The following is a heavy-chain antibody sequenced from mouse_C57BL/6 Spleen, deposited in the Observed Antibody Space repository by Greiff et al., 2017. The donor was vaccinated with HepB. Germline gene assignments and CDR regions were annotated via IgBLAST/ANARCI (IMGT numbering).Heavy chain of an antibody. J-gene: IGHJ3*01. V-gene: IGHV1-52*01. CDR3: ARSGYSNYENWFAY. CDR2: IDPSDSET. CDR1: GYTFTSYW. D-gene: IGHD2-5*01. Sequence: QVQLQQPGAELVRPGSSVKLSCKASGYTFTSYWMHWVKQRPIQGLEWIGNIDPSDSETHYNQKFKDKATLTVDKSSSTAYMQLSSLTSEDSAVYYCARSGYSNYENWFAYWGQGTLVTVSA.